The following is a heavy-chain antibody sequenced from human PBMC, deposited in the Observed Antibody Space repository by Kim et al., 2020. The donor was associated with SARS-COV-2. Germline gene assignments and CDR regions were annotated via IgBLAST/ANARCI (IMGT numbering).Heavy chain of an antibody. Sequence: GGSLRLSCAASGFTFSSYAMSWVRQAPGKGLEWVSAIGGSGVSTYYADSVKGRFTISRDNSKNTLYLQMNSLRAEDTAVYYCAKDHFSGSWLGFDYWGQGTLVTVSS. CDR3: AKDHFSGSWLGFDY. D-gene: IGHD6-13*01. J-gene: IGHJ4*02. CDR1: GFTFSSYA. V-gene: IGHV3-23*01. CDR2: IGGSGVST.